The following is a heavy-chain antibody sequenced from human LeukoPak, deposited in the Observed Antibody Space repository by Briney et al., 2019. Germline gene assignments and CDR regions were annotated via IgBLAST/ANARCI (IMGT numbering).Heavy chain of an antibody. CDR3: ARDRYTENYFDAFDI. CDR1: GFTFNKYP. CDR2: ISYDGIST. Sequence: GGSLRLSCAVSGFTFNKYPMHWVRQAPGKGLQWVAVISYDGISTYLADSVKGRFTISRDNSKNMLFLQMNSLRTEDTAIYYCARDRYTENYFDAFDIWGQGAMVTVSS. J-gene: IGHJ3*02. D-gene: IGHD3-16*02. V-gene: IGHV3-30*04.